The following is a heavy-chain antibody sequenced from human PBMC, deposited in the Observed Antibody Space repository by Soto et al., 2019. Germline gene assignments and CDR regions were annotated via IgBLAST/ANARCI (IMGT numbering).Heavy chain of an antibody. CDR2: ISGSGGST. J-gene: IGHJ6*03. Sequence: GGSLRLSCAASGFTFSSYAMSWVRQAPGKGLEWVSAISGSGGSTYYADSVKGRFTISRDNSKNTLYLQMNSLRAEDTAVYYCAKHQILTGYYYYYYMDVWGKGTTVTVSS. V-gene: IGHV3-23*01. D-gene: IGHD3-9*01. CDR1: GFTFSSYA. CDR3: AKHQILTGYYYYYYMDV.